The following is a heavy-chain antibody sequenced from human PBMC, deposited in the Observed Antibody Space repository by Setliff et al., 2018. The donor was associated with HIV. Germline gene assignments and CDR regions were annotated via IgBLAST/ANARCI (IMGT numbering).Heavy chain of an antibody. V-gene: IGHV5-51*01. CDR3: ARQPSGFLNPKDSFDF. J-gene: IGHJ3*01. Sequence: ESLKISCKASGYHFANYWIGWVRQRPGKGLEWMGIIYPGDSDTKYSPSFQGQVSISADKSTSTAFLQWISLKASDTATYYCARQPSGFLNPKDSFDFWGQGTRVTVSS. CDR1: GYHFANYW. CDR2: IYPGDSDT.